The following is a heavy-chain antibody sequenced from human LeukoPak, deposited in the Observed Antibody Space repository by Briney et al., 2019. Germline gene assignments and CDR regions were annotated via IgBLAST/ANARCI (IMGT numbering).Heavy chain of an antibody. J-gene: IGHJ4*02. CDR3: ARDRALYDSRRGYYYTEDDY. CDR2: INSDGSST. V-gene: IGHV3-74*01. Sequence: GGSLRLSCAAPGFTFSSYWMHWVRQAPGKGLVWVSRINSDGSSTSYADSVKGRFTISRDNAKSSVYLQMNTLTADDTAVYYCARDRALYDSRRGYYYTEDDYWGQGTLVTVSS. D-gene: IGHD3-22*01. CDR1: GFTFSSYW.